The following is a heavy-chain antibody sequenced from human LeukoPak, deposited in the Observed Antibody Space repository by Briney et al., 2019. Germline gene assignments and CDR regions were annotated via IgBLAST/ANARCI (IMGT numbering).Heavy chain of an antibody. D-gene: IGHD1-14*01. Sequence: SETLSLTCTVSGGSISSSSYYWGWIRQPPGKGLEWIGSIYYSGSTYYNPSLKSRVTISVDTSKNQFSLKLSSVTAADTAVYYCARAPRRISHRRGGSIFDYWGQGTLVTVSS. CDR2: IYYSGST. CDR3: ARAPRRISHRRGGSIFDY. CDR1: GGSISSSSYY. J-gene: IGHJ4*02. V-gene: IGHV4-39*07.